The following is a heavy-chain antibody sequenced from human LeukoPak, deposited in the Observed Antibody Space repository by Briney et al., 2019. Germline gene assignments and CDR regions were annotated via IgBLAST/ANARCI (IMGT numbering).Heavy chain of an antibody. Sequence: GGSLTLSCAASGFTFSSDWMHWVRQAPGKGLVWFSRINSDGLSTSYADSGKGRFTISRDNAKNTLYMQMNSLRAEDTAVYYCARALGLDYYDSSGYYYYNDYWGQGTLVTVSS. CDR1: GFTFSSDW. J-gene: IGHJ4*02. CDR3: ARALGLDYYDSSGYYYYNDY. D-gene: IGHD3-22*01. V-gene: IGHV3-74*01. CDR2: INSDGLST.